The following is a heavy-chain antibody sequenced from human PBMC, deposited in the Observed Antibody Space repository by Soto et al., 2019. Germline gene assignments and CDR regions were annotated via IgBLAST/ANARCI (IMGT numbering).Heavy chain of an antibody. V-gene: IGHV1-69*12. J-gene: IGHJ3*02. CDR3: ARYLGTGSVAGKDAFDI. D-gene: IGHD6-19*01. Sequence: QVQLVQSGAAVKKPGSSVKVSCKASGGTFSSYAISWVRQAPGQGLEWMGGIIPIFGTANYAQKFQGRVTITADESTSTAYMELSSLRSEDTAVYYCARYLGTGSVAGKDAFDIWGQGKMVTVSS. CDR1: GGTFSSYA. CDR2: IIPIFGTA.